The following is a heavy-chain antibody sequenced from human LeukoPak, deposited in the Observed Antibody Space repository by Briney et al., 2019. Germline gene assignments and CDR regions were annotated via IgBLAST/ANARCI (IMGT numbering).Heavy chain of an antibody. CDR3: ARTRNGFGELLFNY. Sequence: PSQTLSLTCTVSGGSISSGNYYRSWIRQPAGKGLEWIGRIYTSGSTNYSPSLKSRVTISVDTSKNQFSLKLSSVTAADTAVYYCARTRNGFGELLFNYWGQGTLVTVSS. J-gene: IGHJ4*02. CDR1: GGSISSGNYY. CDR2: IYTSGST. D-gene: IGHD3-10*01. V-gene: IGHV4-61*02.